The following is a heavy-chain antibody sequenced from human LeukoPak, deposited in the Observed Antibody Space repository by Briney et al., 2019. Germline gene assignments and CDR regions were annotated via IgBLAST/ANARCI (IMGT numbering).Heavy chain of an antibody. CDR1: GFTFSSYA. CDR3: VTSFRYGDYVSFDC. V-gene: IGHV3-64D*06. J-gene: IGHJ4*02. CDR2: ISSNAGGT. Sequence: PGGSLRLSCSASGFTFSSYAMHWVRQAPGKGLEVVSAISSNAGGTYYADSVKGRFTISRDNSKNTLYLQMSSLRAEDTAVYYCVTSFRYGDYVSFDCWGQGTLVSVSS. D-gene: IGHD4-17*01.